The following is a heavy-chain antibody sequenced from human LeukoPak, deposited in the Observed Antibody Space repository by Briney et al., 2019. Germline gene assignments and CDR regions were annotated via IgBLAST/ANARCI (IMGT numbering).Heavy chain of an antibody. CDR2: ISSSSSTI. CDR3: ARAKRNGFDI. CDR1: GFTFSSYW. V-gene: IGHV3-48*01. J-gene: IGHJ3*02. Sequence: PGGSLRLSCAASGFTFSSYWMHWVRQAPGKGLEWVSYISSSSSTIYYADSVKGRFTISRDNAMNSVYLQMNSLRAEDTAVYYCARAKRNGFDIWGQGTMVTVSS.